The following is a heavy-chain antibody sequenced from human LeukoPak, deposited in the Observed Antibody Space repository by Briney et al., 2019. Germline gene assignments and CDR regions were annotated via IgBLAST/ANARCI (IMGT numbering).Heavy chain of an antibody. Sequence: PGGSLRLSCAASGFTFSNYAMSWVRQAPGTGLEWVSGISGSAGSTYYADSVKGRFTISRDNSKNTLYLQMNSLTDDDTAVYYCAKKWGVGTTTLDYFDYWGQGTLVTVSS. CDR3: AKKWGVGTTTLDYFDY. CDR2: ISGSAGST. J-gene: IGHJ4*02. V-gene: IGHV3-23*01. CDR1: GFTFSNYA. D-gene: IGHD1-26*01.